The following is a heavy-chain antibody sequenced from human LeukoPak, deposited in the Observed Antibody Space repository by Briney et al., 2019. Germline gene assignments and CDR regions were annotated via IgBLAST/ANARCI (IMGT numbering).Heavy chain of an antibody. V-gene: IGHV5-51*01. CDR3: AILSSGWSSFDY. CDR2: IYPGDSDT. D-gene: IGHD6-19*01. J-gene: IGHJ4*02. CDR1: GYSFINYW. Sequence: GESLKISCKGSGYSFINYWIGGVRQMPGKGLEWMAIIYPGDSDTKYSPSFQGQVTISADKSITTAFLQWSSLKASDTAIYYCAILSSGWSSFDYWGQGTLVTVSS.